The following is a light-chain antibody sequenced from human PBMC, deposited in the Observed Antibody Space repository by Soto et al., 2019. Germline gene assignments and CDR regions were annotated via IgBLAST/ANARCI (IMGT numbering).Light chain of an antibody. CDR1: QSISAW. CDR3: QHSYDTPLT. CDR2: DAS. V-gene: IGKV1-5*01. Sequence: DIQMTQSPSTLSASVGDRVTITCRASQSISAWLAWYQQKPGKAPKLLIYDASNLESGVPSRFSGSGSGTEFTLTISSLQPEDFATYYCQHSYDTPLTFGGGTKVDIK. J-gene: IGKJ4*01.